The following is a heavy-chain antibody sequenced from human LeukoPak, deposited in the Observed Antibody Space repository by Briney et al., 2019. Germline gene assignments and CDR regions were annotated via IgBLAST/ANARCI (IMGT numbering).Heavy chain of an antibody. CDR1: GGSISSGSYY. J-gene: IGHJ3*02. V-gene: IGHV4-39*07. CDR3: ARGSSSLLGDAFDI. Sequence: PSETLSLTCTVSGGSISSGSYYWSWIRQPPGKGLEWIGEINHSGSTNYNPSLKSRVTISVDTSKNQFSLKLSSVTAADTAVYYCARGSSSLLGDAFDIWGQGTMVTVSS. D-gene: IGHD6-6*01. CDR2: INHSGST.